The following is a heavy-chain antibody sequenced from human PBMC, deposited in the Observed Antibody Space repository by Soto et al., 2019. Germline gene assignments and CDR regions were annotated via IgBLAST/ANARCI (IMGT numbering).Heavy chain of an antibody. J-gene: IGHJ4*02. CDR2: IYHSGST. Sequence: QVQLQESGPGLVKPSGTLSLTCAVSGGSISSSNWWSWVRQPPGKGLEWIGEIYHSGSTNYNPSLKSLVTISVDKSKNQFSLKLSSVTAEDTAVDYCVRYYYGSGSHDYWCQGTLVTVSS. CDR3: VRYYYGSGSHDY. V-gene: IGHV4-4*02. CDR1: GGSISSSNW. D-gene: IGHD3-10*01.